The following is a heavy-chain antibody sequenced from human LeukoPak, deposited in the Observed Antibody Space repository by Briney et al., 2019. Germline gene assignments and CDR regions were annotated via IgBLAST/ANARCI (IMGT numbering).Heavy chain of an antibody. CDR3: ARAHDDYGDPVGEWWFDP. CDR1: GGTFSSYA. V-gene: IGHV1-18*01. Sequence: ASVKVSCKASGGTFSSYAISWVRQAPGQGLEWMGWISAYNGNTNYAQKLQGRVTMTTDTSTSTAYMELRSLRSDDTAVYYCARAHDDYGDPVGEWWFDPWGQGTLVTVSS. J-gene: IGHJ5*02. D-gene: IGHD4-17*01. CDR2: ISAYNGNT.